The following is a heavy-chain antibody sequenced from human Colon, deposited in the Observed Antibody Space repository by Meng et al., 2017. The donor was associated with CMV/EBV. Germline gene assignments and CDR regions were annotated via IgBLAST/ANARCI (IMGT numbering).Heavy chain of an antibody. V-gene: IGHV4-39*07. D-gene: IGHD3-3*01. CDR1: GCSTSSSSYY. CDR2: IFYSGST. Sequence: GSLRLSCTVSGCSTSSSSYYWGWIRQPPGKGLEWIGSIFYSGSTYYNPSLKSRVTISVDTSKNQFSLKLSSVTAADTAVYYCARAYYDFWSGYYNYYYYYGMDVWGQGTTVTVSS. CDR3: ARAYYDFWSGYYNYYYYYGMDV. J-gene: IGHJ6*02.